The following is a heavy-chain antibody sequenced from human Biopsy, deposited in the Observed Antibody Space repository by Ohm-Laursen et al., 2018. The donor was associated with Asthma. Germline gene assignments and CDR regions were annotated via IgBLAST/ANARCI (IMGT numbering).Heavy chain of an antibody. D-gene: IGHD3-22*01. J-gene: IGHJ4*02. CDR3: ARSYDTDSYPVLVLDY. V-gene: IGHV1-69*04. CDR2: VLTKFDIT. CDR1: GGSFSNFA. Sequence: SVKVSCKTSGGSFSNFAFSWVRQAPGHGLEWMGTVLTKFDITSYAEKFQGRVTITADKSTSTTYMELSRLRSEDTAVYYCARSYDTDSYPVLVLDYWGQGTLVTVSS.